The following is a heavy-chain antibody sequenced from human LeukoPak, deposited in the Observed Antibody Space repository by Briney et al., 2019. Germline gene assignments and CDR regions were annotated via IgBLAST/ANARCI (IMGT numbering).Heavy chain of an antibody. J-gene: IGHJ4*02. V-gene: IGHV3-53*01. CDR3: ARDWGAPYSGSYSVTYYFDY. Sequence: GGSLRLSCAVSGFTVSTNYMSWVRQAPGKGLEWVSVIYGGGTTYYADSVKGRFTISRDNSKNTLYLQMNSLRAEDTAVYYCARDWGAPYSGSYSVTYYFDYWGQGTLVTVSS. CDR1: GFTVSTNY. D-gene: IGHD1-26*01. CDR2: IYGGGTT.